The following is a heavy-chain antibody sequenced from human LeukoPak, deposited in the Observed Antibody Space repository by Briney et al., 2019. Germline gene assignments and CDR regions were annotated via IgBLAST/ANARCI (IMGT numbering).Heavy chain of an antibody. CDR3: ARSIKNKDVYSSSSYYFDY. CDR2: ISAYNGNT. J-gene: IGHJ4*02. D-gene: IGHD6-13*01. CDR1: GYTFTSYD. Sequence: GASVKVSCKASGYTFTSYDINWVRQATGQGLEWMGWISAYNGNTNYAQKLQGRVTMTTDTSTSTAYMELRSLRSDDTAVYYCARSIKNKDVYSSSSYYFDYWGQGTLVTVSS. V-gene: IGHV1-18*01.